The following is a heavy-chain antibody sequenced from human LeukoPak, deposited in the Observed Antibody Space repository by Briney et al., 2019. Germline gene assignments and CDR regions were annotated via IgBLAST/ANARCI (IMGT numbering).Heavy chain of an antibody. J-gene: IGHJ4*02. CDR1: GFTFSSYA. CDR3: AKGVKYYDSSGYFFVLRYFDY. V-gene: IGHV3-23*01. D-gene: IGHD3-22*01. CDR2: ISGSGGST. Sequence: GGSLRLSCAASGFTFSSYAMSWVRQAPGKGLEWVSAISGSGGSTYYADSVKGRFTISRDNSKNTLYLQMNSLRAEDTAVYYCAKGVKYYDSSGYFFVLRYFDYWGQGTLVTVSS.